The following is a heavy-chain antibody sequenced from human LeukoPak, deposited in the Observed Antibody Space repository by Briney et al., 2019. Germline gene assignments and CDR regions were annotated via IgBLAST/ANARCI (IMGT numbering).Heavy chain of an antibody. D-gene: IGHD4-17*01. J-gene: IGHJ4*02. Sequence: PSETLSLTCTVSGGSISSYYWSWIRQPPGKGLEWIGYIYYSGSTNYNPSLKSRVTISVDTSKNQFSLKLSSVTAADTAVYYCARDPVKPENYGDSGGLDYWGQGTLVTVSS. V-gene: IGHV4-59*12. CDR3: ARDPVKPENYGDSGGLDY. CDR2: IYYSGST. CDR1: GGSISSYY.